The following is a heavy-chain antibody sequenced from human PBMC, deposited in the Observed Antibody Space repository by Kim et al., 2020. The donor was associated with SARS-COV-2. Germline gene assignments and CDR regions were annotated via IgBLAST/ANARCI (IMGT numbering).Heavy chain of an antibody. CDR3: ARWRNGNDALYYYYYGMDV. CDR2: IIPNFGTA. J-gene: IGHJ6*02. V-gene: IGHV1-69*13. CDR1: GGTFRSYA. Sequence: SVKVSCKASGGTFRSYAISWVRQAPGQGLEWMGGIIPNFGTANYAQKFQGRVTITADESTSTAYMELSSLRSEETAVYYCARWRNGNDALYYYYYGMDVWGQGTTVTVSS. D-gene: IGHD1-1*01.